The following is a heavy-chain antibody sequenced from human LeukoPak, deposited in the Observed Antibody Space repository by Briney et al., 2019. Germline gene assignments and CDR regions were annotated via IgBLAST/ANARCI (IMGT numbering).Heavy chain of an antibody. Sequence: SSETLSLTCTVSGGSISSGSYYWSWIRQPAGKGLEWIGYIYYSGSTNYNPSLKSRVTISVDTSKNQFSLKLSSVTAADTAVYYCASSPIGRWLQYRPSWFDPWGQGTLVTVSS. CDR1: GGSISSGSYY. J-gene: IGHJ5*02. V-gene: IGHV4-61*10. CDR2: IYYSGST. D-gene: IGHD5-24*01. CDR3: ASSPIGRWLQYRPSWFDP.